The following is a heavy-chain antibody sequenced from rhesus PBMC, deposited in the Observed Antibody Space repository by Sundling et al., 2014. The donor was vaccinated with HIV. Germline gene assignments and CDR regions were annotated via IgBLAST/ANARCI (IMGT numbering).Heavy chain of an antibody. V-gene: IGHV4-160*01. CDR2: IYGSGGSI. J-gene: IGHJ4*01. CDR3: ARVRVKTGVITIPQFFDF. Sequence: QVQLQESGPGLVKPSETLSLTCAVSGGSINSNYWNWLRQAPGKGLEWIGRIYGSGGSIDYNPSLKSRVTISIDTSKNQFSLKLSSVTAADTAVYYCARVRVKTGVITIPQFFDFWGQGVLVTVSS. CDR1: GGSINSNY. D-gene: IGHD3-22*01.